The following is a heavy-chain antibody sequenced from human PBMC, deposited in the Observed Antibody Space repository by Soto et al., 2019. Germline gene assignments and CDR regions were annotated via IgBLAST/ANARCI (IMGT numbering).Heavy chain of an antibody. CDR2: ITPSGGDT. CDR3: AKGSASSRPYYFDP. V-gene: IGHV3-23*01. Sequence: GGSLRLSCAASGFSFNSFVMSWVRQAPGEGLEWVSAITPSGGDTYYADSVNGRFTISRDNSKNTLYLQMNSLRAEDTAIYYCAKGSASSRPYYFDPWGPGALVTVSS. CDR1: GFSFNSFV. J-gene: IGHJ4*02. D-gene: IGHD6-6*01.